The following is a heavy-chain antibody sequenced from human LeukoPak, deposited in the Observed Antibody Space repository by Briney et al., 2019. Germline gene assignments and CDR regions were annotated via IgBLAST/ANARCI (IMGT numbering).Heavy chain of an antibody. V-gene: IGHV4-59*08. CDR2: IYYGGST. Sequence: SETLSLTCTVSGGSISSYYWSWIRQPPGKGLEWIGYIYYGGSTNYNPSLKSRVTISVDTSKNQFSLKLSSVTAADTAVYYCARMGVLRYFDYPKRGGGFDYWGQGTLVTVS. D-gene: IGHD3-9*01. CDR1: GGSISSYY. J-gene: IGHJ4*02. CDR3: ARMGVLRYFDYPKRGGGFDY.